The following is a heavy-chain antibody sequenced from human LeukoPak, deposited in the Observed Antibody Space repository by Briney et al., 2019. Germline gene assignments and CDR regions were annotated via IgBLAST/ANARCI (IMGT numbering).Heavy chain of an antibody. CDR3: ARDRYYDSSGILGTFDY. V-gene: IGHV4-39*02. CDR2: IYYSGST. J-gene: IGHJ4*02. Sequence: PSETLSLTCTVSGGSISSSSYYWGWIRQPPGKGLEWIGSIYYSGSTYYNPSLKSRVTISVDTSKNQFSLKLSSVTAADTAVYYCARDRYYDSSGILGTFDYWGQGALVTVSS. CDR1: GGSISSSSYY. D-gene: IGHD3-22*01.